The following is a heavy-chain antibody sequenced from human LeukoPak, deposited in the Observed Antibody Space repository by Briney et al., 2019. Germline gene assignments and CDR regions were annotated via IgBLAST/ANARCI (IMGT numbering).Heavy chain of an antibody. CDR1: GGSISSDNSY. D-gene: IGHD3-10*01. CDR2: VYYSGIT. CDR3: ARRLVRGVIIIEFDC. J-gene: IGHJ4*02. V-gene: IGHV4-39*01. Sequence: SETLSLTCTVSGGSISSDNSYWGWIRQPLGKGLEWIGTVYYSGITYYNPSLKSRVTISVDTSKNQFSLKLSSVTAADTAVYYCARRLVRGVIIIEFDCWGQGTLVTVSS.